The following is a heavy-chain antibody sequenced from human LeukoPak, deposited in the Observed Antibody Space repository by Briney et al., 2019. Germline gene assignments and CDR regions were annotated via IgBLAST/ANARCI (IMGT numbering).Heavy chain of an antibody. Sequence: GGSLRLSCAASGFTFSSYSLNWVRQAPGKGLEWVSSISSRGSSIYYADSVKGRFTISRDNAKNSLHLQMNSLRAEDTAVYYCARFETCTSTTCDDTFDIWGQGTMVTVSS. CDR3: ARFETCTSTTCDDTFDI. D-gene: IGHD2-2*01. J-gene: IGHJ3*02. CDR1: GFTFSSYS. CDR2: ISSRGSSI. V-gene: IGHV3-21*01.